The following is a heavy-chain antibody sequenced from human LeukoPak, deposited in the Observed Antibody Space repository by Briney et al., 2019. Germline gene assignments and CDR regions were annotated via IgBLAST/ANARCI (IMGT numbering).Heavy chain of an antibody. CDR3: AGNGDFAVVVPAAYTQFDY. V-gene: IGHV4-34*01. D-gene: IGHD2-2*01. CDR1: GGSFSGYY. Sequence: PSETLSLTCAVYGGSFSGYYWSWIRQPPGKGLEWIGEINHSGSTNYNPSLKSRVTISVDTSKNQFSLKLSSVTAADTAVYYCAGNGDFAVVVPAAYTQFDYWGQGTLVTVSS. CDR2: INHSGST. J-gene: IGHJ4*02.